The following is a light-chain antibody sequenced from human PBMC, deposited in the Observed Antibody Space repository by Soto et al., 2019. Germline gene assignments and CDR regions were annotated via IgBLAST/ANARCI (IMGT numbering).Light chain of an antibody. Sequence: DIQMTQSPSPLSASVGDRVTITCRASQSISTYVNWYQHNPGKGPKLLIYAASSLQRGVPSRFSGSGSGTEFTLTISSLQPEDFAIYYCHQSYTTPLTFGGGTKVEMK. CDR3: HQSYTTPLT. CDR1: QSISTY. J-gene: IGKJ4*01. V-gene: IGKV1-39*01. CDR2: AAS.